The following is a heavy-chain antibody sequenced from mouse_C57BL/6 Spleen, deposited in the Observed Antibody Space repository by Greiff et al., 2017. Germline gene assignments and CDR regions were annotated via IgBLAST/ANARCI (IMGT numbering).Heavy chain of an antibody. CDR3: ARGGYDYDLDY. CDR2: ISNGGGST. V-gene: IGHV5-12*01. J-gene: IGHJ2*01. D-gene: IGHD2-4*01. CDR1: GFTFSDYY. Sequence: DVKLVESGGGLVQPGGSLKLSCAASGFTFSDYYMYWVRQTPEKRLEWVAYISNGGGSTYYPDTVKGRFTLPRDNAKNTLYLQMSSLKSEDTAMYYCARGGYDYDLDYWGQGTTLTVSS.